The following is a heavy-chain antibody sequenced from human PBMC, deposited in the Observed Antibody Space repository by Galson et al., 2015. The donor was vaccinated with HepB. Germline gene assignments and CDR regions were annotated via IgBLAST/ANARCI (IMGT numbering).Heavy chain of an antibody. D-gene: IGHD4-11*01. CDR3: ARATNDKEHSNYRPFDS. J-gene: IGHJ4*02. V-gene: IGHV3-7*03. CDR1: GFTFSPYW. CDR2: MKPDGSQT. Sequence: SLRLSCAASGFTFSPYWMGWVRQAPGKGLQWVANMKPDGSQTYYVDSVRGRFTISRDNAKNALYLHMNSLRVEDTAVYYCARATNDKEHSNYRPFDSWGLGILVVVSS.